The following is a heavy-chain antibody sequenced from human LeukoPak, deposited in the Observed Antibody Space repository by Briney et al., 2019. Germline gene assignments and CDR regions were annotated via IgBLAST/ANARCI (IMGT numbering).Heavy chain of an antibody. CDR1: GYTFTSYA. J-gene: IGHJ3*02. D-gene: IGHD5-12*01. Sequence: GASVKVSCKASGYTFTSYAMNWVRQAPGQGLEWMGWINTNTGNPTYAQGFTGRFVFSLDTSVSTAYLQISSLKAEDTAVYYCARDLNFVGYDAFDIWGQGTMVTVSS. CDR3: ARDLNFVGYDAFDI. CDR2: INTNTGNP. V-gene: IGHV7-4-1*02.